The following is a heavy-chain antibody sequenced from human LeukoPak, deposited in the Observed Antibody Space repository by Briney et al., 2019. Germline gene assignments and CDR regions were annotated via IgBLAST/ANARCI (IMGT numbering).Heavy chain of an antibody. Sequence: GGSLRLSCAASGFTFSSYSMSWVRQAPGKGLEWVSAISGSGGSTYYPDSVEGRFTISRDNSKNTLYLQMNILRAEDTAIYYCAKDHPRQGVTAHTPFDYWGQGTLVTVSS. CDR3: AKDHPRQGVTAHTPFDY. CDR2: ISGSGGST. CDR1: GFTFSSYS. J-gene: IGHJ4*02. V-gene: IGHV3-23*01. D-gene: IGHD2-15*01.